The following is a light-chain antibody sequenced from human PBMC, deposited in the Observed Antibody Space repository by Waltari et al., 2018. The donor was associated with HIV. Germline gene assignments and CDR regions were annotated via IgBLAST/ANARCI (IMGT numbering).Light chain of an antibody. V-gene: IGKV4-1*01. CDR2: WAS. Sequence: EIVLTQSPGTLSLSPGERATLSCKSSQSVLYSSDNKNYLAWYQQKPGQPPKLLIYWASTRESGVPDRFSGSGSGTDFTLTISSLQAEDVAVYYCHQYYSSPFTFGPGTKVQIK. CDR3: HQYYSSPFT. CDR1: QSVLYSSDNKNY. J-gene: IGKJ3*01.